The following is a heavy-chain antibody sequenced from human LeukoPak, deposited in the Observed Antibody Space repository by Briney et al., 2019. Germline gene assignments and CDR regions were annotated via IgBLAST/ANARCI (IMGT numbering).Heavy chain of an antibody. J-gene: IGHJ3*02. CDR2: IYSSGRP. Sequence: PSETLSLTCTVSGGSISSYYWSWIRQPAGKGLEWIGHIYSSGRPNYNPSLKSRVTISVDTSKNQFSLKLSSVTAADTAVYYCARDRSWYYDSSGPDAFDIWGQGTMVTVSS. V-gene: IGHV4-4*07. CDR3: ARDRSWYYDSSGPDAFDI. D-gene: IGHD3-22*01. CDR1: GGSISSYY.